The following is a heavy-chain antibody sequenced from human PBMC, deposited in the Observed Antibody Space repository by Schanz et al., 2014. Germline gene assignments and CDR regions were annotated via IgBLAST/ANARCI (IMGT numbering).Heavy chain of an antibody. J-gene: IGHJ4*02. Sequence: VQLVQSGGGLVQPGGSLRLSCAASGFSLDIFAVSWVRQAPGKGLEWVAAITTAGTKMYYADSVRGRFTVSRDNSKNTLYLEVNSLRAEDTALYYCARDRRNADLDYWGRGTLVTVSS. CDR1: GFSLDIFA. D-gene: IGHD1-1*01. CDR3: ARDRRNADLDY. CDR2: ITTAGTKM. V-gene: IGHV3-30-3*01.